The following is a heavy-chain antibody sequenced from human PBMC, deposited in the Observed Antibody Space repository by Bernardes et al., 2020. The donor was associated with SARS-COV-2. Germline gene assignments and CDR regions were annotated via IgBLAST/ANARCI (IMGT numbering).Heavy chain of an antibody. CDR2: ISAYNGNT. V-gene: IGHV1-18*01. Sequence: AARKGHRKASGGTFSNYAISWVRQAPGQELEWMGWISAYNGNTNYAQKLQGRVTMTTDTSTSTAYMELRSLRSDDTAVYYCARDMTVVPADIRRGNSYYGMEVWGQRTTVTVSS. D-gene: IGHD2-2*02. J-gene: IGHJ6*02. CDR3: ARDMTVVPADIRRGNSYYGMEV. CDR1: GGTFSNYA.